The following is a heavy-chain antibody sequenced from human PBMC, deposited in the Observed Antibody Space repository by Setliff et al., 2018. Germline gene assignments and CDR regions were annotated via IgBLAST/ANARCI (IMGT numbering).Heavy chain of an antibody. CDR2: TIPIFGST. J-gene: IGHJ6*03. CDR1: GGTFSSYG. V-gene: IGHV1-69*05. D-gene: IGHD5-18*01. Sequence: SVKVSCKASGGTFSSYGISWVRQAPGQGLEWMGGTIPIFGSTNYAQKFQGRVTIITDESTSTAFMQLSSLRSEDTAVYYCVREGVDTRSSTDYRYYMDVWGKGTTVTVSS. CDR3: VREGVDTRSSTDYRYYMDV.